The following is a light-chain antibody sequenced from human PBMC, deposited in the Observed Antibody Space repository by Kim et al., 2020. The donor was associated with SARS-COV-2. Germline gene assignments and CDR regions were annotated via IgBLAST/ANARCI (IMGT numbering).Light chain of an antibody. J-gene: IGLJ2*01. V-gene: IGLV3-1*01. Sequence: VSPGQTAIITCSGDKLGDKYACWYQQKPGQSPVLVIYQDNKRPSGIPERFSGSNSGNTATLTISGTQSMDEADYYCQAWDSNTAVFGGGTQLTVL. CDR3: QAWDSNTAV. CDR2: QDN. CDR1: KLGDKY.